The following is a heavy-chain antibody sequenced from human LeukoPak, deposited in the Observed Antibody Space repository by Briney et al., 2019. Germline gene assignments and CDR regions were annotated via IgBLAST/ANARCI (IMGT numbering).Heavy chain of an antibody. Sequence: GRSLRPSCTTSGFSSGDYAMAWVRQAPGKGRGWVGFIRSKVDGGTTKYATSVEARFTISRDDSNSIAYLQMNSLETEDTAVYYCAREVPWDSRPLALDYWGQGSLVTVTT. CDR1: GFSSGDYA. V-gene: IGHV3-49*04. D-gene: IGHD3-22*01. CDR2: IRSKVDGGTT. J-gene: IGHJ4*02. CDR3: AREVPWDSRPLALDY.